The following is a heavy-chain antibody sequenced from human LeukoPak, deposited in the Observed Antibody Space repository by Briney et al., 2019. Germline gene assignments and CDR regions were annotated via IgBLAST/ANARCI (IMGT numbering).Heavy chain of an antibody. CDR3: ASIYSSSWYAQFDY. D-gene: IGHD6-13*01. J-gene: IGHJ4*02. V-gene: IGHV4-34*01. CDR1: GGSFSGYY. Sequence: SETLSLTRAVYGGSFSGYYWSWIRQPPGKGLEWIGEINHSGSTNYNPSLKSRVTISVDTSKNQFSLKLSSVTAADTAVYYCASIYSSSWYAQFDYWGQGTLVTVSS. CDR2: INHSGST.